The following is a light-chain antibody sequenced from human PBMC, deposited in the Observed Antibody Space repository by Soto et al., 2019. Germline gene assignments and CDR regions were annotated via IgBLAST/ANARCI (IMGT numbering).Light chain of an antibody. J-gene: IGKJ4*01. CDR3: QKYNAVPLT. CDR2: AAS. CDR1: QDITNY. Sequence: DVQMTQSPSSLSASVGGRVTITCRASQDITNYLAWYQQKPGKHPKVLIFAASTLQSGVPSRFSGSGSGTDFTLTISSLQPEDVATYYCQKYNAVPLTFGGGTKVTIK. V-gene: IGKV1-27*01.